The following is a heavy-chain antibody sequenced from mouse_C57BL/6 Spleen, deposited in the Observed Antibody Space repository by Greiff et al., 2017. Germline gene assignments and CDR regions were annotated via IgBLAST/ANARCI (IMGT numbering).Heavy chain of an antibody. Sequence: VQLKESEGGLVQPGSSMKLSCTASGFTFSDYYMAWVRQVPEKGLEWVANINYDGSSTYYLDSLKSRFIISRDNAKNILYLQMSSLKSEDTATYYCARRAGRWYFDVWGTGTTVTVSS. CDR1: GFTFSDYY. V-gene: IGHV5-16*02. CDR3: ARRAGRWYFDV. CDR2: INYDGSST. D-gene: IGHD4-1*01. J-gene: IGHJ1*03.